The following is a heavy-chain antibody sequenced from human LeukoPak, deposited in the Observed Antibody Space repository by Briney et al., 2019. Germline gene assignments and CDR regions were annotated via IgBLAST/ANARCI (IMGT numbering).Heavy chain of an antibody. V-gene: IGHV1-2*02. Sequence: ASVKVSCKASGYTFTGYYMHWVRQAPGQGLEWIGWINPNSGGTNYAQKFQGRVTMTRDTSISTAYMELSRLRSDDTAVYYCARVYVCSGGSCYGNWFDPWGQGTLVTVSS. CDR1: GYTFTGYY. D-gene: IGHD2-15*01. CDR3: ARVYVCSGGSCYGNWFDP. CDR2: INPNSGGT. J-gene: IGHJ5*02.